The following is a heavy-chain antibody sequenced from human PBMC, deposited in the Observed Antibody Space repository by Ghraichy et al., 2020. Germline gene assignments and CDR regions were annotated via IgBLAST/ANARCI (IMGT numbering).Heavy chain of an antibody. CDR1: GGSISSSSYY. Sequence: SETLSLTCTVSGGSISSSSYYWGWIRQPPGKGLEWIGSISYNGNTYYNPSLKSRVTISVDTSKKQFSLKLSTVTAADTAVYYCARLLYLYYYMDVWGKGTTATVSS. J-gene: IGHJ6*03. CDR3: ARLLYLYYYMDV. CDR2: ISYNGNT. V-gene: IGHV4-39*01. D-gene: IGHD2-8*01.